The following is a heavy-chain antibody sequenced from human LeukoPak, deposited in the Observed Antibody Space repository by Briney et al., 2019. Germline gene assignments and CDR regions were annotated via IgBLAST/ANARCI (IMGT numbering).Heavy chain of an antibody. CDR3: ARDLAHITMVRGAVDDAFDI. CDR1: GYTFTGYY. Sequence: GASVKVSCKASGYTFTGYYMHWVRQAPGQGLEWMGWINPNSGGTNYAQKFQGRVTMTRDTSISTAYMELSRLRSDDTAVYYCARDLAHITMVRGAVDDAFDIWGQGTMVTVSS. D-gene: IGHD3-10*01. CDR2: INPNSGGT. J-gene: IGHJ3*02. V-gene: IGHV1-2*02.